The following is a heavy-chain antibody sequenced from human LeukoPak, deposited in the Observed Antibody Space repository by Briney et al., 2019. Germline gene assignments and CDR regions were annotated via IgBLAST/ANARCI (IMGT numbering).Heavy chain of an antibody. CDR1: GGSISSYY. V-gene: IGHV4-4*07. CDR3: ARGVLLWFGELLRDYYYYMDV. CDR2: IYTSGST. Sequence: SETLSLTCTVSGGSISSYYWSWIRQPAGKGLEWIGRIYTSGSTNYNPSLKSRVTMSVDTSKNQFSLKLSSVTAADTAVYYCARGVLLWFGELLRDYYYYMDVWGKGTTVTISS. J-gene: IGHJ6*03. D-gene: IGHD3-10*01.